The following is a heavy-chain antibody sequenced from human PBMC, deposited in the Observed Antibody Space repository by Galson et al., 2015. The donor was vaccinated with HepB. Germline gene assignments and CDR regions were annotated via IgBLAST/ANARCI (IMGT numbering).Heavy chain of an antibody. CDR3: VRLGYCSSTSCYTPFDY. D-gene: IGHD2-2*02. Sequence: SLRLSCAASGFTFSSYWMSWVRQPPGKGLEWVANIKQDGSEKYYVDSVKGRFTISRDNAKNSLYLQMNSLRAEDTAVYYCVRLGYCSSTSCYTPFDYWGQGTLVTVSS. V-gene: IGHV3-7*01. CDR2: IKQDGSEK. J-gene: IGHJ4*02. CDR1: GFTFSSYW.